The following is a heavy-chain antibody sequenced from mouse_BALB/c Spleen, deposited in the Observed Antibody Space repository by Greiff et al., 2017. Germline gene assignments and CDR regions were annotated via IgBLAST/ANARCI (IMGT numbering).Heavy chain of an antibody. J-gene: IGHJ3*01. Sequence: VQLKESGAELVKPGASVKLSCTASGFNIKDTYMHWVKQRPEQGLEWIGRIDPANGNTKYDPKFQGKATITADTSSNTAYLQLSSLTSEDTAVYYCARGEALFAYWGQGTLVTVCA. V-gene: IGHV14-3*02. CDR3: ARGEALFAY. CDR1: GFNIKDTY. CDR2: IDPANGNT.